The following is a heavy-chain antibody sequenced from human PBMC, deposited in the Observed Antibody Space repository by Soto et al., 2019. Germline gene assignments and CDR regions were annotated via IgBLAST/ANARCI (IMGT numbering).Heavy chain of an antibody. J-gene: IGHJ5*02. Sequence: GGSLRLSCAASGFTFSSFGMHWLRQAPGKGLEWVAVISYDGSTTYYDASVKGRFTISRDNSKNTLFLHMNSLRPDDTAMYYCAKDFTTDIEVAPVHLFDPWGQGTLVNVSS. V-gene: IGHV3-30*18. CDR1: GFTFSSFG. CDR2: ISYDGSTT. D-gene: IGHD6-19*01. CDR3: AKDFTTDIEVAPVHLFDP.